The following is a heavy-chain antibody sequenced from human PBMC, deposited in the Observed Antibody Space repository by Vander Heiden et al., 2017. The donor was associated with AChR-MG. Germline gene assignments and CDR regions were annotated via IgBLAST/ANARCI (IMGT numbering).Heavy chain of an antibody. D-gene: IGHD1-7*01. Sequence: FTISRDNAKNSLYLQMNSLRAEDTAVYYCASNWNYAADDDYWGQGTLVTVSS. V-gene: IGHV3-11*01. J-gene: IGHJ4*02. CDR3: ASNWNYAADDDY.